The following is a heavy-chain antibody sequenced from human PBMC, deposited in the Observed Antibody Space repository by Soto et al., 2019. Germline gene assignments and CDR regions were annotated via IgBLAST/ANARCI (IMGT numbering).Heavy chain of an antibody. CDR1: GFTFDRTT. Sequence: PGGSLRLSCTASGFTFDRTTMHWARQVPGIGLEWVSFINGGGDSAYYADSVKGRFTMSRENRKNSLYLQMNSLRIDDTAVYYCIKDRDWSFEYWGQGTPVTVSS. D-gene: IGHD3-9*01. CDR2: INGGGDSA. V-gene: IGHV3-43*01. J-gene: IGHJ4*02. CDR3: IKDRDWSFEY.